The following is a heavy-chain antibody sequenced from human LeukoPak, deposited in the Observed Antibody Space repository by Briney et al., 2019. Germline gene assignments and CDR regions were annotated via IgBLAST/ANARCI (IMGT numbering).Heavy chain of an antibody. CDR2: INHSGST. Sequence: SEILSLTCAVYGGSFSGYYWSWIRQPPGKGLEWIGEINHSGSTNYNPSLKSRVTISVDTSKNQFSLKLSSVTAADTAVYYCARVGGTNYYYYGMDVWGQGTTVTVSS. CDR1: GGSFSGYY. V-gene: IGHV4-34*01. D-gene: IGHD1-26*01. CDR3: ARVGGTNYYYYGMDV. J-gene: IGHJ6*02.